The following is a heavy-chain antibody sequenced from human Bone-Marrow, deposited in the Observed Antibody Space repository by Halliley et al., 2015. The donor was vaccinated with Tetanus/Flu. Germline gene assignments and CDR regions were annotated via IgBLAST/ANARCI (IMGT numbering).Heavy chain of an antibody. D-gene: IGHD6-19*01. J-gene: IGHJ4*02. V-gene: IGHV4-59*01. Sequence: GKGLEWIFFISNPGSTSYNPPLKSRVTISRDTSKNQFSLKLTFVTAAYPAVYYCTIGAGWLPDYWGQGALVTVSS. CDR2: ISNPGST. CDR3: TIGAGWLPDY.